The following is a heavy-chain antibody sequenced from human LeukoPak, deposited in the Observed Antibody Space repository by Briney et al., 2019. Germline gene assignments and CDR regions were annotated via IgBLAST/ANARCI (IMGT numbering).Heavy chain of an antibody. Sequence: PSETLSLTCAVSGGSISSSHWWSWVRQPPGKGLEWIGEIYHSGSTNYNPSLRSRVTISVDKSNNQFSLKLSSVTAADTAVYYCARDRGSSSWYDPSYWGQGTLVTVSS. CDR1: GGSISSSHW. J-gene: IGHJ4*02. V-gene: IGHV4-4*02. D-gene: IGHD6-13*01. CDR2: IYHSGST. CDR3: ARDRGSSSWYDPSY.